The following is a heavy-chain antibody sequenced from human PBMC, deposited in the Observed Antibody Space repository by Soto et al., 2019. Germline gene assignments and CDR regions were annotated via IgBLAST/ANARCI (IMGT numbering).Heavy chain of an antibody. CDR2: ISSSSSYI. CDR1: GFTFSSYS. CDR3: ASAYYDFWSEHTDAFDI. D-gene: IGHD3-3*01. V-gene: IGHV3-21*01. J-gene: IGHJ3*02. Sequence: PGGSLRLSCAASGFTFSSYSMNWVRQAPGKGLEWVSSISSSSSYIYYADSVKGRFTISRDNAKNSLYLQMNSLRAEDTAVYYCASAYYDFWSEHTDAFDIWGQGTMVTVSS.